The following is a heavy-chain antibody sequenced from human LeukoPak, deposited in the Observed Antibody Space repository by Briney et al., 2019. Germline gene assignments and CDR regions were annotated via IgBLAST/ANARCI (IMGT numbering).Heavy chain of an antibody. Sequence: GASVKVSCKASGYTFTSYGISWVRQAPGQGLEWMGGIIPIFGTANYAQKFQGRVTITADESTSTAYMELSSLRSEDTAVYYCARGYSSGFDSCDYWGQGTLVTVSS. V-gene: IGHV1-69*13. J-gene: IGHJ4*02. CDR1: GYTFTSYG. D-gene: IGHD6-19*01. CDR3: ARGYSSGFDSCDY. CDR2: IIPIFGTA.